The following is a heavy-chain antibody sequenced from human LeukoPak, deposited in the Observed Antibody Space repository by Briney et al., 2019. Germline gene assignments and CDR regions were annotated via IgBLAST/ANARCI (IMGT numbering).Heavy chain of an antibody. V-gene: IGHV4-38-2*01. CDR1: GYSISSGYY. CDR2: IYHSGST. CDR3: AVAGERLDIAVAQSFDY. D-gene: IGHD6-19*01. Sequence: PSETLSLTCAVSGYSISSGYYWGWIRQPPGKGLEWIGSIYHSGSTYYNPSLKSRVTISVDTSKNQFSLKLSSVTAADTAVYYCAVAGERLDIAVAQSFDYWGQGTLVTVSS. J-gene: IGHJ4*02.